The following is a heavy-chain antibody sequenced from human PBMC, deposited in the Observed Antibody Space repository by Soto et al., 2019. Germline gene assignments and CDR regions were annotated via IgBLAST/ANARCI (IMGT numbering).Heavy chain of an antibody. J-gene: IGHJ4*02. CDR1: GGSISSSSYY. CDR2: IYYSGST. V-gene: IGHV4-39*01. D-gene: IGHD6-6*01. Sequence: SETLSLTCTVSGGSISSSSYYWGWIRQPPGKGLEWIGSIYYSGSTYYNPSLKSRVTISVDTSKNQFSLKLSSVTAADTAVYYCARPAGAARPSRWGQGTLVTVSS. CDR3: ARPAGAARPSR.